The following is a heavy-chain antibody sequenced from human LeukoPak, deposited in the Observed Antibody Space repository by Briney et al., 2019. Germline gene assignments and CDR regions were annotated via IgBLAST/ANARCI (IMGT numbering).Heavy chain of an antibody. CDR2: IYTSGST. D-gene: IGHD1-26*01. Sequence: PSETLSLTCTVSGGSISSYYWSWIRQPAGKGLEWIGRIYTSGSTNYNPSLKSRVSMSLDTSKNQFSLNLSSVTAADTAVYYRARRSGNKGFDSWGQGTLVTVSS. CDR3: ARRSGNKGFDS. V-gene: IGHV4-4*07. J-gene: IGHJ4*02. CDR1: GGSISSYY.